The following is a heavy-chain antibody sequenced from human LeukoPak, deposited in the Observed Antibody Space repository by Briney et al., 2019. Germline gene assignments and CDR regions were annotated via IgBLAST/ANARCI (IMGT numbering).Heavy chain of an antibody. CDR1: GGSISSYY. CDR2: IYYSGST. J-gene: IGHJ4*02. Sequence: ASETLSLTCTVSGGSISSYYWSWIRQPPGKGLEWIGYIYYSGSTNYNPSLKSRVTISVDTSKNQFSLKLSSVTAADTAVYYCASSIRGHFDYWGQGILVTVSS. D-gene: IGHD3-10*01. CDR3: ASSIRGHFDY. V-gene: IGHV4-59*01.